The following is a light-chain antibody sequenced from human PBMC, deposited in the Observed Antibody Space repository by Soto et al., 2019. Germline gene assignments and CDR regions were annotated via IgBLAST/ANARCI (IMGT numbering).Light chain of an antibody. V-gene: IGLV2-14*01. CDR3: SSYTRSSTVV. CDR1: SSDVGGYNY. CDR2: EVS. Sequence: QSALTQPASVSGSPGQSITISCTGTSSDVGGYNYVSWYQQYPGIAPKIMIFEVSNRPSGVSNRFSGSKSGNTASLTISGLQTEDEADYYCSSYTRSSTVVFGGGTKLTVL. J-gene: IGLJ2*01.